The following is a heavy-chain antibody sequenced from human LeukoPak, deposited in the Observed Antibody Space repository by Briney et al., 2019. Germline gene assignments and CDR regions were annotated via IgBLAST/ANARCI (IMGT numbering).Heavy chain of an antibody. Sequence: SETLSLTCTVSGGSISSSSYYWGWIRQPPGKGLEWIGSNYYSGSTYYNPSLKSRVTISVDTSKNQFSLKLSSVTAADTAVYYCARQTAAAGDYWGQGTLVTVSS. CDR1: GGSISSSSYY. CDR3: ARQTAAAGDY. J-gene: IGHJ4*02. CDR2: NYYSGST. V-gene: IGHV4-39*01. D-gene: IGHD6-13*01.